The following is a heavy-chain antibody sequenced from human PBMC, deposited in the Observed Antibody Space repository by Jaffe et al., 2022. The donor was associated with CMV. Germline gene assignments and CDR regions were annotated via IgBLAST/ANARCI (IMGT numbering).Heavy chain of an antibody. CDR3: ARAVPHYDFWSGPMYYFDY. Sequence: QVQLVQSGAEVKKPGSSVKVSCKASGGTFSSYAISWVRQAPGQGLEWMGRIIPILGIANYAQKFQGRVTITADKSTSTAYMELSSLRSEDTAVYYCARAVPHYDFWSGPMYYFDYWGQGTLVTVSS. CDR2: IIPILGIA. J-gene: IGHJ4*02. V-gene: IGHV1-69*09. D-gene: IGHD3-3*01. CDR1: GGTFSSYA.